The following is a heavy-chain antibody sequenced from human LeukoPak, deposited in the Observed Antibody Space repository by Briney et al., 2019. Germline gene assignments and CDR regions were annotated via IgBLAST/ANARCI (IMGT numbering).Heavy chain of an antibody. CDR2: TSSDGTNK. J-gene: IGHJ3*02. Sequence: GGSLRLSCAVSGFTFSTYAMDWIRQAPGRGLEWVAVTSSDGTNKYYADSVKGRFTISRDNSKNTLYLQMNSLRVEDTAVYYCARDLSFMTTVTTGAFDIWGQGTMVTVSS. CDR3: ARDLSFMTTVTTGAFDI. V-gene: IGHV3-30-3*01. CDR1: GFTFSTYA. D-gene: IGHD4-17*01.